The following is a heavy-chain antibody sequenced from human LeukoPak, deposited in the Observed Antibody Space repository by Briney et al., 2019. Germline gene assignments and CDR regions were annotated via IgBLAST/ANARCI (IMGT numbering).Heavy chain of an antibody. CDR1: GYTLTSYD. Sequence: ASVKVSCKASGYTLTSYDFNWVRQATGQRPEWMGWMSPNSGDTGYAQKFQDRVTMTRNTSISTAYMELSSLRSDDTAVYYCARGPPNWGYDYWGPGTLVTVSS. D-gene: IGHD7-27*01. CDR2: MSPNSGDT. J-gene: IGHJ4*02. V-gene: IGHV1-8*01. CDR3: ARGPPNWGYDY.